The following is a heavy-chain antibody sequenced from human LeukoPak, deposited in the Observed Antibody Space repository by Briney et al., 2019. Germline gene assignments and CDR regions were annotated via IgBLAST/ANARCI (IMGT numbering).Heavy chain of an antibody. Sequence: PSETLSLTCAVYGGSFSGYYWSWIRQPPGKGLEWIGEINHSGSTNYNPSLKSRVTISVDTSKNQFSLKLSSVTAADTAVYYCARGQGPDDYWGQGTLVTASS. CDR1: GGSFSGYY. V-gene: IGHV4-34*01. D-gene: IGHD1-14*01. J-gene: IGHJ4*02. CDR3: ARGQGPDDY. CDR2: INHSGST.